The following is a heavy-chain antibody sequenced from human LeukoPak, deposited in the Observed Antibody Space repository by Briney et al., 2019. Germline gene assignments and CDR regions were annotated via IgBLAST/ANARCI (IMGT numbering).Heavy chain of an antibody. J-gene: IGHJ3*02. D-gene: IGHD1-26*01. CDR3: ARGAHKLHAFDI. V-gene: IGHV4-4*07. CDR1: GGSISSYY. CDR2: IYTSGTI. Sequence: SETLSLTCTVSGGSISSYYWSWIRQPAGTALEWIGRIYTSGTITYNPSLKSRVTMSVDTSKNQFSLKLSSVTAADTAVYYCARGAHKLHAFDIWGQGTMVTVSS.